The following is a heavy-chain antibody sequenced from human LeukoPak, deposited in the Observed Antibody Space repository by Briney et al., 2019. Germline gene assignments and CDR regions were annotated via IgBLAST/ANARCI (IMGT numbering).Heavy chain of an antibody. D-gene: IGHD2-15*01. CDR1: GFTFSSYA. CDR3: AKAPRPYCSGGSCFDAFDI. J-gene: IGHJ3*02. CDR2: INGSGGST. V-gene: IGHV3-23*01. Sequence: GGSLRLSCAASGFTFSSYAMSWVRQAPGKGLEWVSDINGSGGSTYYADSVKGRFTISRDNSKNTLYLQMNSLRADDTAVYQCAKAPRPYCSGGSCFDAFDIWGQGTMVTVSS.